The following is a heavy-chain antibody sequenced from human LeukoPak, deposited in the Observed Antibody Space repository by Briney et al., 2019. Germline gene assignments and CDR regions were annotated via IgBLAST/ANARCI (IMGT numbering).Heavy chain of an antibody. Sequence: GGSLRLSCAASGFTFSSCAMHWVRQAPGKGLEYVSAISSNGGSTYYANSVKGRFTISRDNSKNTLYLQMGSLRAEDMAVYYCARDIGGGGYSYGSPDYWGQGTLVTVSS. CDR2: ISSNGGST. V-gene: IGHV3-64*01. CDR1: GFTFSSCA. CDR3: ARDIGGGGYSYGSPDY. D-gene: IGHD5-18*01. J-gene: IGHJ4*02.